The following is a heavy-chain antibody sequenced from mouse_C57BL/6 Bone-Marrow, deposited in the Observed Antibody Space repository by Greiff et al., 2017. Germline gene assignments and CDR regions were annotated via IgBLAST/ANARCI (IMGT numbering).Heavy chain of an antibody. CDR3: ARWYYGSRGYFEV. CDR2: IYPGDGDT. J-gene: IGHJ1*03. CDR1: GYAFSSSW. D-gene: IGHD1-1*01. Sequence: QVQLQQSGPELVKPGASVKISCKASGYAFSSSWMNWVKQRPGKGLEWIGRIYPGDGDTNYNGKFKGKATLTADKSSSTAYMQLSSLTSEDSAVYFGARWYYGSRGYFEVAGTATTATGAS. V-gene: IGHV1-82*01.